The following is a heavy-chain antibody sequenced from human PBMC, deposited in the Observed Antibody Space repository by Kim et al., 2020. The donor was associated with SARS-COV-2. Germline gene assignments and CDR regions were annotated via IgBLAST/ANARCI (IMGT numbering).Heavy chain of an antibody. CDR3: AKLPRYSGYDWFDP. J-gene: IGHJ5*02. V-gene: IGHV3-23*01. Sequence: ADSVKGRFTISRDNSTNTLYLQMNGLRAEDTAVYYCAKLPRYSGYDWFDPWGQGTLVTVSS. D-gene: IGHD5-12*01.